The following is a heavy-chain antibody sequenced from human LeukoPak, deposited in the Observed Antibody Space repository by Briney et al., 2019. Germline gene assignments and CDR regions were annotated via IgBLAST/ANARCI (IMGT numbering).Heavy chain of an antibody. CDR1: GASLSTSS. CDR3: ARHFSNGWSDK. CDR2: IYYSGTA. Sequence: SQTLSLTCTGSGASLSTSSWTWLRQPPGKGLECIGFIYYSGTAHYHPSLKSRVTISLDTSKNQFSLRLSSVTAADTAVYYCARHFSNGWSDKWGQGTLVTVS. V-gene: IGHV4-59*08. D-gene: IGHD6-19*01. J-gene: IGHJ4*02.